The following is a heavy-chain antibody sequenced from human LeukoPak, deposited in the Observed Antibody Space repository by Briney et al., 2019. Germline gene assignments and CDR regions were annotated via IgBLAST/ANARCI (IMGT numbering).Heavy chain of an antibody. Sequence: GGSLRLSCAASGFTFSSYDMHWVRRATGKGLEWVSAIGTAGDTYYPGSVKGRFTISRENAKNSLYLQMNSLRAGDTAVYYCARGGYDYSNHDAFDIWGQGTMVTVSS. CDR2: IGTAGDT. V-gene: IGHV3-13*01. J-gene: IGHJ3*02. CDR1: GFTFSSYD. CDR3: ARGGYDYSNHDAFDI. D-gene: IGHD4-11*01.